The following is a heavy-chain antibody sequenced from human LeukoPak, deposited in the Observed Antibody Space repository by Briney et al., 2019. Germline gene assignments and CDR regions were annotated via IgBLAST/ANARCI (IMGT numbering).Heavy chain of an antibody. D-gene: IGHD1-26*01. V-gene: IGHV3-48*01. J-gene: IGHJ4*02. CDR2: INIWGSPT. CDR3: ARDRGDSLVGADFDS. CDR1: GFTFTRNS. Sequence: GGSLRLSCVASGFTFTRNSMNWDRQAPGKGLEWISFINIWGSPTYYADSMKGRFTISRDNAKNSVFLQMNNLRVEDTAVYYCARDRGDSLVGADFDSWGQGILVTASS.